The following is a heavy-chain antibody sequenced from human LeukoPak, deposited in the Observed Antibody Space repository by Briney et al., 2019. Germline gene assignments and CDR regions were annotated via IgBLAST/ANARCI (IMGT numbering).Heavy chain of an antibody. CDR2: IYYPGRA. D-gene: IGHD5-18*01. V-gene: IGHV4-59*08. Sequence: SETLSLTCTVFGDSIKSYYWSWIRQPPGKGLEWIAYIYYPGRASYNPSLTSRVSISVDTSKNQFSLNPPSVTAADTAVYYCARHRGYTYGRTFDLWGQGTLVTVSS. CDR1: GDSIKSYY. J-gene: IGHJ5*02. CDR3: ARHRGYTYGRTFDL.